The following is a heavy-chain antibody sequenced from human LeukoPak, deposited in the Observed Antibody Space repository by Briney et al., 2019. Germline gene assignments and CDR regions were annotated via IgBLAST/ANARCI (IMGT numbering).Heavy chain of an antibody. Sequence: PGGSLRLSCAASGFTFSSYGMHWVRQAPGKGLEWVAFIRYDGSNKYYADSVKGRFTISRDNSKNTLYLRMNSLRAEDTAVYYCAKRLTYYYDSSGYAPPDYWGQGTLVTVSS. D-gene: IGHD3-22*01. V-gene: IGHV3-30*02. CDR2: IRYDGSNK. J-gene: IGHJ4*02. CDR1: GFTFSSYG. CDR3: AKRLTYYYDSSGYAPPDY.